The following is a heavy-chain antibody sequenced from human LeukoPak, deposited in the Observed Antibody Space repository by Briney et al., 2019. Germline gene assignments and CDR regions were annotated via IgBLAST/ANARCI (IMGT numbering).Heavy chain of an antibody. CDR1: GFTFSSYA. D-gene: IGHD4-23*01. J-gene: IGHJ4*02. CDR3: ARDPDYGGKLDH. Sequence: PGGSLRLSCAASGFTFSSYAMHWVRQAPGKGLEWVAVISYDGSNKYYADSVKGRFTISRDNSKNTLYLQMNSLRAEDTAVYYCARDPDYGGKLDHWGQGTLVTVSS. CDR2: ISYDGSNK. V-gene: IGHV3-30-3*01.